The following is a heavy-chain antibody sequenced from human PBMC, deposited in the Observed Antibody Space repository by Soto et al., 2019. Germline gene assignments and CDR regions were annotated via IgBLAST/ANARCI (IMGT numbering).Heavy chain of an antibody. Sequence: SETLSLTCTVSGGSTSSSSYYWGWIRQHPGKGLEWIGYIYYSGSTYYNPSLKSRVTISVDTSKNQFSLKLSSVTAADTAVYYCARDRGPDYDSSGYLDYWGQGTLVTVSS. V-gene: IGHV4-31*03. CDR1: GGSTSSSSYY. CDR3: ARDRGPDYDSSGYLDY. CDR2: IYYSGST. J-gene: IGHJ4*02. D-gene: IGHD3-22*01.